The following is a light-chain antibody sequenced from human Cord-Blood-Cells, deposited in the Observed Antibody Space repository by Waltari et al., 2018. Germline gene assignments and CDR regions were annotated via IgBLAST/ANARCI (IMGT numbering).Light chain of an antibody. CDR1: SSDVGGYNY. CDR3: SSYTSSSTLGV. V-gene: IGLV2-14*01. Sequence: QSALTQPASVSGSPGQSITISCTGTSSDVGGYNYVSWYQQHPGKAPKLLLYDFSNRPSGVSNRCSGSKSGNPASLTISGLQAEDEADYYCSSYTSSSTLGVFGGGTKLTVL. CDR2: DFS. J-gene: IGLJ3*02.